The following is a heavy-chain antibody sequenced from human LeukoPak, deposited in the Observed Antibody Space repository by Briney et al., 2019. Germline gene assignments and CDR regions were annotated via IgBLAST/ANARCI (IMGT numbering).Heavy chain of an antibody. CDR3: ARASGPFDF. D-gene: IGHD3-10*01. J-gene: IGHJ4*02. V-gene: IGHV3-33*01. CDR2: IWSDGGNK. Sequence: GGSLRLSCAASGFIFSNYGIHWVRQAPGKGLEWVAVIWSDGGNKYYADSVKGRFTISRDNSKNTLFLQMNSLRPEDTAAYYCARASGPFDFWGQGTLVTVSS. CDR1: GFIFSNYG.